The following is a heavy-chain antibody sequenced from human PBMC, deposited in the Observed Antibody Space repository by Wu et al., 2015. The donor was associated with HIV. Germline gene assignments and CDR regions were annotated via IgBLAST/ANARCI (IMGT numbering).Heavy chain of an antibody. Sequence: QVQLVQSGAEVKKPGASVKVSCKASGYTFTGYYMHWVRQAPGQGLEWMGWINPNSGGTNYAQKFQGRVTMTRDTSISTAYMELSRLRSDDTAVYYCAREYGCSGGSCLYYFDYWGQGTLVTVSS. CDR1: GYTFTGYY. V-gene: IGHV1-2*02. CDR3: AREYGCSGGSCLYYFDY. J-gene: IGHJ4*02. D-gene: IGHD2-15*01. CDR2: INPNSGGT.